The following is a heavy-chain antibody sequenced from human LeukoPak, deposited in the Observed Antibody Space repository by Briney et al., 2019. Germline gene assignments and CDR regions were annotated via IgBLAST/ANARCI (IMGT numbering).Heavy chain of an antibody. J-gene: IGHJ5*02. V-gene: IGHV4-39*01. CDR1: GGSISSSSYY. CDR2: IYYGGST. D-gene: IGHD1-26*01. Sequence: PSETLSLTCTVSGGSISSSSYYWGWIRQPPGKGLEWIGSIYYGGSTYYNPSLKSRVTISVDTSKNQFSLKLSSVTAADTAVYYCARRGVGATTANWFDPWGQGTLVTVSS. CDR3: ARRGVGATTANWFDP.